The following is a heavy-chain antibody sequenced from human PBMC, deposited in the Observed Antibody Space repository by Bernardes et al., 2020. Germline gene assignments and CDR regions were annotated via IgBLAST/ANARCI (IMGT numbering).Heavy chain of an antibody. CDR2: INHSGST. Sequence: ATLSLTCAAYGGSFSGYYWSWIRQPPGQGLEWIGEINHSGSTNYNPSLKSRVTISVDTSKNQFSLKLSSVTAADTAVYYCARVLALRSGWYYFDYWGQGTLVTVSS. CDR1: GGSFSGYY. J-gene: IGHJ4*02. D-gene: IGHD6-19*01. V-gene: IGHV4-34*01. CDR3: ARVLALRSGWYYFDY.